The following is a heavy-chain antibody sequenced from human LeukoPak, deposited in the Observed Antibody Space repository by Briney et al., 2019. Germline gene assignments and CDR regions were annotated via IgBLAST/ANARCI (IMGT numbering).Heavy chain of an antibody. D-gene: IGHD3-10*01. Sequence: SETLSLTCTVSGGSISSYYRSWIRQPPGKGLEWIGYIYYSGSTNYNPSLKSRLTISVDTSKNQFSLKLSSVTAADTAVYYCARAGQWFGEPVDYWGQGTLVTVSS. CDR1: GGSISSYY. V-gene: IGHV4-59*01. J-gene: IGHJ4*02. CDR2: IYYSGST. CDR3: ARAGQWFGEPVDY.